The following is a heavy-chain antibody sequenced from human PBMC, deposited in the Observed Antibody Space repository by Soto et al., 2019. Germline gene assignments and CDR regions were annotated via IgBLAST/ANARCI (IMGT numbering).Heavy chain of an antibody. V-gene: IGHV3-21*01. J-gene: IGHJ3*02. CDR1: GFTLSRHT. D-gene: IGHD3-22*01. CDR3: VRDYYDTSGYANTFDM. Sequence: PGGSLRLSCADSGFTLSRHTMNWVRQAPGKGLEWVSFIGSRTSDIYYADSVKGRFTISRDNAKNSLYLDLTRLRAEDTAVYFCVRDYYDTSGYANTFDMWGQGTMVTVSS. CDR2: IGSRTSDI.